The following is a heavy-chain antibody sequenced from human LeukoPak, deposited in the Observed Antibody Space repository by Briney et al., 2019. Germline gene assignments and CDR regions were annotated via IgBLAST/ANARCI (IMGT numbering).Heavy chain of an antibody. CDR2: ISGSGGST. D-gene: IGHD5-18*01. V-gene: IGHV3-23*01. CDR3: AKDLTAYGYSYGLLMTYYYYGMDV. J-gene: IGHJ6*02. Sequence: GGSLRLSCAASGFTFSSYAMSWVRQAPGKGLEWVSAISGSGGSTYYADSVKGRFTISRDNSKNTLYLQMNSLRAEDTAVYYCAKDLTAYGYSYGLLMTYYYYGMDVWGQGTTVTVSS. CDR1: GFTFSSYA.